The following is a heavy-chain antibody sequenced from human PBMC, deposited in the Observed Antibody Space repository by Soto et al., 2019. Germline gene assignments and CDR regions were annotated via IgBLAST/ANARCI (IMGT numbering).Heavy chain of an antibody. J-gene: IGHJ6*02. V-gene: IGHV3-30-3*01. D-gene: IGHD2-15*01. Sequence: GESLKISCAASGFTFSSYAMHWVRQAPGKVLEWVAVISYDGSNKYYADSVKGRFTISRDNSKNTLYLQMNSLRAEDTAVYYCARVGTPSSRSYATPYYYYGMDVWGQGXTVTVYS. CDR3: ARVGTPSSRSYATPYYYYGMDV. CDR2: ISYDGSNK. CDR1: GFTFSSYA.